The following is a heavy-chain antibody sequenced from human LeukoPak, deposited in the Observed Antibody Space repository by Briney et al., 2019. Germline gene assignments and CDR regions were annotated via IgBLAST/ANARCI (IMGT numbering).Heavy chain of an antibody. CDR1: GFTFSSYS. CDR2: ISGSGGST. V-gene: IGHV3-23*01. J-gene: IGHJ3*01. D-gene: IGHD5-18*01. Sequence: GGSLTLSCAASGFTFSSYSRNWVRQAPGKGLEWVSAISGSGGSTYYADSVKGRFTISRDNSKNTLYLQMNSLRAEDTAVYYCANTGWHQLWFLAFDVSSQGTMVTVSS. CDR3: ANTGWHQLWFLAFDV.